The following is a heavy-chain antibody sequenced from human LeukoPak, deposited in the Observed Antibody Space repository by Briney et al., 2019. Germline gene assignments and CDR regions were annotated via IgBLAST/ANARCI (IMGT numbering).Heavy chain of an antibody. CDR2: ISAYNGNT. Sequence: GASVKVSCKASGYTFTSYGISWVRQAPGQGLEWMGWISAYNGNTNYAQKLQGRVTMTTDTSTSTAYMELRSLRSDDTAVYYCARDRAYYDILTGYSIYGMDVWGQGTTVTVFS. CDR1: GYTFTSYG. CDR3: ARDRAYYDILTGYSIYGMDV. V-gene: IGHV1-18*01. J-gene: IGHJ6*02. D-gene: IGHD3-9*01.